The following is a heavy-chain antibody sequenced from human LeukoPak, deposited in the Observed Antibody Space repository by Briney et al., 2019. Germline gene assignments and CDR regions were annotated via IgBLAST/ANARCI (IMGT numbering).Heavy chain of an antibody. CDR2: ITSSSSYI. J-gene: IGHJ5*01. CDR1: GFTFSSHS. D-gene: IGHD6-25*01. Sequence: GGSLRLSCAASGFTFSSHSMTWVRQAPGKGLEWVSYITSSSSYIYDADSVKGRFTISRDNAKNSLYLQMHSLRAEDTAMYYCARVSSSGWYDCWGQGTLVTVSS. V-gene: IGHV3-21*01. CDR3: ARVSSSGWYDC.